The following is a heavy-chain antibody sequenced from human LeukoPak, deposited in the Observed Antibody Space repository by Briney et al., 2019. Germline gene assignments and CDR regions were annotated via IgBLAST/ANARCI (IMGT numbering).Heavy chain of an antibody. Sequence: ASVKVSCKASGYTFTSYGISWVRQAPGQGLEWMGWISAYNSNTNYAQKLQGRVTMTTDTSTSTAYMELRSLRSDDTAVYYCARTLGPLKNGGWLQSRLPGTNFDYWGQGTLVTVSS. CDR2: ISAYNSNT. J-gene: IGHJ4*02. CDR1: GYTFTSYG. D-gene: IGHD5-24*01. CDR3: ARTLGPLKNGGWLQSRLPGTNFDY. V-gene: IGHV1-18*01.